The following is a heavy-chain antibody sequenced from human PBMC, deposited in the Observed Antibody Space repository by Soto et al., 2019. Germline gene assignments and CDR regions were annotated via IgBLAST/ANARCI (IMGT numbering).Heavy chain of an antibody. D-gene: IGHD2-2*02. J-gene: IGHJ2*01. V-gene: IGHV1-69*01. CDR3: ARGVNCSTTSCYRYFDL. CDR2: IIPIFGTA. Sequence: QVQLVQSGAEVKKPGSSVKVSCKASGGTFSSYAISWVRQAPGQGLEWMGGIIPIFGTANYAQKFQGRVTVPADEYTITAYMELRILREENKARYYCARGVNCSTTSCYRYFDLWGRGTLVTVSS. CDR1: GGTFSSYA.